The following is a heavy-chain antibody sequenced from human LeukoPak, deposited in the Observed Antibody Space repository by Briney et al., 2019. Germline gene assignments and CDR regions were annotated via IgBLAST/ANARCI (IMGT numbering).Heavy chain of an antibody. CDR1: GGSISSSSYY. D-gene: IGHD3-10*01. J-gene: IGHJ4*02. Sequence: SETLSLTCTVSGGSISSSSYYWGWIRQPPGKGLEWIGSIYYSGSTYYNPSLKSRVTISVDTSKNQFSLKLSSVTAADTAVYYCARGEASLLWFGELLSHFDYWGQGTLVTVSS. CDR3: ARGEASLLWFGELLSHFDY. CDR2: IYYSGST. V-gene: IGHV4-39*07.